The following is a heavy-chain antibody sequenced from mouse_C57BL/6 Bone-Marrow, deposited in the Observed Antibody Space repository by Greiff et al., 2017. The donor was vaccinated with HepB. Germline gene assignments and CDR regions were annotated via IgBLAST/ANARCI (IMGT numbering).Heavy chain of an antibody. Sequence: QVQLQQSGAELVRPGASVTLSCKASGYTFTDYEMHWVKQTPVHGLEWIGAIDPETGGTAYNQKFKGKAILTADTSSSTAYMELRSLTSEDSAVYYCTRRDYYGSRNYAMDYWGQGTSVTVSS. V-gene: IGHV1-15*01. CDR1: GYTFTDYE. CDR2: IDPETGGT. D-gene: IGHD1-1*01. J-gene: IGHJ4*01. CDR3: TRRDYYGSRNYAMDY.